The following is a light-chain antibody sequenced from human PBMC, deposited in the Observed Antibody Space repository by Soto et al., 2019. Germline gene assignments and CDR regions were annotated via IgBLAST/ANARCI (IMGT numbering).Light chain of an antibody. CDR3: CSFAGSNSWV. CDR1: SSDVGTYDL. CDR2: EAT. J-gene: IGLJ3*02. V-gene: IGLV2-23*01. Sequence: QSVLTQPASVSGSPGQSITISCTGTSSDVGTYDLVSWYQHHPGAAPKLMIYEATRRPSGISNRFSGFKSGNTASLTISGLQAEGGADYYCCSFAGSNSWVFGGGTKVTVL.